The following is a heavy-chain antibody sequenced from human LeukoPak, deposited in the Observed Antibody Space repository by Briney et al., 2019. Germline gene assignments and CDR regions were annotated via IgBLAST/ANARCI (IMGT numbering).Heavy chain of an antibody. J-gene: IGHJ4*02. Sequence: ASVKVSCKVSGYSLTELSLHWVRQAPGKGLEWMGGLDPADGEMIYTQMFQGRITMTEDSSTDTAYMEMSSPRSDDTAVYYCATGRTKWDLLNYWGQGTLVTVSS. D-gene: IGHD1-26*01. CDR2: LDPADGEM. CDR1: GYSLTELS. V-gene: IGHV1-24*01. CDR3: ATGRTKWDLLNY.